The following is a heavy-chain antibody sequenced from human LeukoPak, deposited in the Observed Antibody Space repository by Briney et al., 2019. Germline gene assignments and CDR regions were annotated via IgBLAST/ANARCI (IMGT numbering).Heavy chain of an antibody. Sequence: SETLSLTCTVSGYSISSGYFWGWIRQPPGKGLEWIGTIYNSGSTYYNASLESRVTISVDTSKNQFSLKLSSVTAADTAVYYCARDYSSGSYGHAFDYWGQGTLVTVSS. CDR2: IYNSGST. D-gene: IGHD1-26*01. CDR3: ARDYSSGSYGHAFDY. J-gene: IGHJ4*02. CDR1: GYSISSGYF. V-gene: IGHV4-38-2*02.